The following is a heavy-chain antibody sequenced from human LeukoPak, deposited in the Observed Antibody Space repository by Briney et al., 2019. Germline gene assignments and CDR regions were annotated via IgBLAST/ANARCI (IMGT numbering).Heavy chain of an antibody. Sequence: SVKVSCKASGGTFSSYAISWVRQAPGQGLEWMGRIIPIFGTANYAQKFQGRVTITTDESTSTAYMELSSQRSEDTAVYYCARDLYRAGIKTGYYFDYWGQGTLVTVSS. J-gene: IGHJ4*02. V-gene: IGHV1-69*05. D-gene: IGHD1-14*01. CDR2: IIPIFGTA. CDR1: GGTFSSYA. CDR3: ARDLYRAGIKTGYYFDY.